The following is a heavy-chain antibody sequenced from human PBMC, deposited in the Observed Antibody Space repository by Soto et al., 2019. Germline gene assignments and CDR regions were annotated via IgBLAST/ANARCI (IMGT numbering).Heavy chain of an antibody. V-gene: IGHV4-4*07. D-gene: IGHD3-22*01. CDR1: GGSISSYY. Sequence: PSETLSLTCTVSGGSISSYYWSWIRQPAGKGLEWIGRIYTSGSTNYNPALKSRVTMSVDTSKNQFSLKLSSVTAADTAVYYCARETYYDSSGSGRGDAFDIWGQGTMVT. CDR3: ARETYYDSSGSGRGDAFDI. J-gene: IGHJ3*02. CDR2: IYTSGST.